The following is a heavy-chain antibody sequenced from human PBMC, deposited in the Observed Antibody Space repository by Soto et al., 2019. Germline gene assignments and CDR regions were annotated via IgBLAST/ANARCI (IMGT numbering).Heavy chain of an antibody. CDR2: ISGSGFKK. J-gene: IGHJ5*02. D-gene: IGHD1-26*01. CDR1: GFIFENFG. Sequence: SLRLSCAASGFIFENFGMSWVRQAPGKGLEWISSISGSGFKKYYADSVKGRFTISRDNSKSTVYLELNNLSAEDTAVYHCAKNQGVELVPLATVDWFDPWGQGSVVTVSS. CDR3: AKNQGVELVPLATVDWFDP. V-gene: IGHV3-23*01.